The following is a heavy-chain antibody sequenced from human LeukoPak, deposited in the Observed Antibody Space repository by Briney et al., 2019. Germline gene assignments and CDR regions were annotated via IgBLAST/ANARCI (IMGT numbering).Heavy chain of an antibody. D-gene: IGHD1-26*01. J-gene: IGHJ4*02. CDR3: ARRIVGPSVFDY. Sequence: PGGSLRLSCAASGFTFSNYWMSWVRQAPGKGLEWVANIKQDGSEKFYVDSVKGRFTIFRDNAKNSLYLQMNSLRAEDTAVYYCARRIVGPSVFDYWGQGTLVTVSS. CDR2: IKQDGSEK. V-gene: IGHV3-7*01. CDR1: GFTFSNYW.